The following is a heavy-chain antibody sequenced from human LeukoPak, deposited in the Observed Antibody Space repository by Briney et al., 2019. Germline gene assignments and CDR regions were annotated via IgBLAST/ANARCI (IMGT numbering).Heavy chain of an antibody. D-gene: IGHD6-6*01. CDR1: GGTFSSYA. CDR3: AGPSQLVGQLYYYYGMDV. V-gene: IGHV1-69*04. J-gene: IGHJ6*02. Sequence: ASVKVSCKASGGTFSSYAISWVRQAPGQGLEWMGRIIPIFGIANYAQKFQGRVTITADKSTSTAYMELSSLRSEDTAVYYCAGPSQLVGQLYYYYGMDVWGQGTTVTVSS. CDR2: IIPIFGIA.